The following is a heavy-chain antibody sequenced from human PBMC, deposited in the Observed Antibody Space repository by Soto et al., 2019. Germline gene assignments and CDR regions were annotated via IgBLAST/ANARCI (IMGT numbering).Heavy chain of an antibody. J-gene: IGHJ4*02. Sequence: XTLSLPCAVSGGSLTSNKWWTWVRQPPGQGLEWIGEIYRTGRTNYNPSLKSRVTISLEKSENQFSLKVTSMTSSDTAVYYCASRDPGTSVDYWGQGTLAPVSS. CDR2: IYRTGRT. D-gene: IGHD1-7*01. CDR1: GGSLTSNKW. CDR3: ASRDPGTSVDY. V-gene: IGHV4-4*02.